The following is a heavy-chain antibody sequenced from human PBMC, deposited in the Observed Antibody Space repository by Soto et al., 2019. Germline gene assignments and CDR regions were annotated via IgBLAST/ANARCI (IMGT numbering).Heavy chain of an antibody. CDR2: ISGSGDST. V-gene: IGHV3-23*01. J-gene: IGHJ4*02. Sequence: EVQLLESGGGLVQPGGSLRLSCAASGFTFSSYGINWVLQAPGKGLEWVSGISGSGDSTHYADSVKGRFTISRDNSKNTLYLQLNSLMAEDTAVYYCAKQAPYSNSWYEIDHWGQGTRVTVSS. D-gene: IGHD6-13*01. CDR1: GFTFSSYG. CDR3: AKQAPYSNSWYEIDH.